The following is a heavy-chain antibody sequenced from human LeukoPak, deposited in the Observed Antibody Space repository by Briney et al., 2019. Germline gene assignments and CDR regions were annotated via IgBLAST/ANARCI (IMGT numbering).Heavy chain of an antibody. Sequence: KSSETLSLTCTVSGGSISSSSYYWGWIRQPPGKGLEWIASIYDSRSTYYNPSLKSRLTISVDTSKNQFSLNLSSVPAADTAIYYCVRPYHYDSGSRGTAFDIWGQGTMVTVSS. CDR3: VRPYHYDSGSRGTAFDI. CDR1: GGSISSSSYY. J-gene: IGHJ3*02. D-gene: IGHD3-10*01. CDR2: IYDSRST. V-gene: IGHV4-39*01.